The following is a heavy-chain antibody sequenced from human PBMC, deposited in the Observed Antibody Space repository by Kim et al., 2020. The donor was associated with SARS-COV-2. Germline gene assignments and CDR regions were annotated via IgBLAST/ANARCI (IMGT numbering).Heavy chain of an antibody. Sequence: ASVKVSCKASGYTFTSHSVFWLRQAPGQRLEWVGYIDVGSGDTRYSPSLQGRVTITRDTSASTAYMELSSLRSEDTALYYCAREQWRGADLDYWGQGSMVTVSS. V-gene: IGHV1-3*01. CDR3: AREQWRGADLDY. D-gene: IGHD6-19*01. CDR2: IDVGSGDT. CDR1: GYTFTSHS. J-gene: IGHJ4*02.